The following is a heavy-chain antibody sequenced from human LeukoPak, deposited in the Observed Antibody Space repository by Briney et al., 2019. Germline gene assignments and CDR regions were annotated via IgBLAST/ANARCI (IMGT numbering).Heavy chain of an antibody. CDR1: GGSISSYY. Sequence: SETLSLTCTVSGGSISSYYWSWIRQPPGKGLEWIGYIYYSGSTNYNPSLKSRVTISVDTSKNQFSLKLSSVTATDTAVYYCARVSYSGYGLVIWGQGTLVTVSS. CDR3: ARVSYSGYGLVI. CDR2: IYYSGST. D-gene: IGHD5-12*01. J-gene: IGHJ4*02. V-gene: IGHV4-59*01.